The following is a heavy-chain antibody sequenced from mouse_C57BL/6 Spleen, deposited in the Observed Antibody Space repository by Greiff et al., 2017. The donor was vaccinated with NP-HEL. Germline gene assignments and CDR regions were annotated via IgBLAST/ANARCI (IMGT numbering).Heavy chain of an antibody. J-gene: IGHJ1*03. CDR2: ISYDGSN. CDR3: ARDPDFDV. V-gene: IGHV3-6*01. Sequence: EVQLQESGPGLVKPSQSLSLTCSVTGYSITSGYYWNWIRQFPGNKLEWMGYISYDGSNNYNPSLKNRISITRDTSKNQFFLKLNSVTTEDTATYYCARDPDFDVCGTGTTVTVSS. CDR1: GYSITSGYY.